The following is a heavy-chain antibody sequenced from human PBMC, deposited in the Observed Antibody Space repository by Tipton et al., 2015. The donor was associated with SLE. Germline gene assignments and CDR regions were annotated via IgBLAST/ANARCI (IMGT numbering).Heavy chain of an antibody. CDR3: ARDLTSRWYYY. CDR2: IYTSGAT. V-gene: IGHV4-61*09. D-gene: IGHD2-15*01. Sequence: LRISCTVSGVSINSGSYYWSWFRQPAGKELEWIGHIYTSGATAYNPSLKSRVTISTGTSKNQFYLKLNSVTAADTAVYYCARDLTSRWYYYWCLGTLVTVSP. CDR1: GVSINSGSYY. J-gene: IGHJ4*02.